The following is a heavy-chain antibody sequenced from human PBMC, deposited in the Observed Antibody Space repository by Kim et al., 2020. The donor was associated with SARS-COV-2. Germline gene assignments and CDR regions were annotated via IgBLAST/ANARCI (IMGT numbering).Heavy chain of an antibody. J-gene: IGHJ4*02. Sequence: GGSLRLSCGVSGFTFSSYPLNWVRQAPGKGLEWVSMISMSSAYIYYAESVRGRFTISRDNARNSLFLHMDRLTEEDTAVYYCARDGEVGGGEVTFDYWGQGALVTDSS. CDR3: ARDGEVGGGEVTFDY. CDR2: ISMSSAYI. CDR1: GFTFSSYP. D-gene: IGHD3-16*01. V-gene: IGHV3-21*04.